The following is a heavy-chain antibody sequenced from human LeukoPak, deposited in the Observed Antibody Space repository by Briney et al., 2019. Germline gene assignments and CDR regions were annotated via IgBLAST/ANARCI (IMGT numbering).Heavy chain of an antibody. CDR2: IYPGDSDT. Sequence: GESLKISCKGSGYSFTNYWIAWVRQMPGKGLEWMGIIYPGDSDTRCSPSFQGQVTISADKSISTAYLQWSSLKASDTAIYYCARRTNYYYYSMDVWGKGTMVTVSS. V-gene: IGHV5-51*01. CDR3: ARRTNYYYYSMDV. J-gene: IGHJ6*03. CDR1: GYSFTNYW.